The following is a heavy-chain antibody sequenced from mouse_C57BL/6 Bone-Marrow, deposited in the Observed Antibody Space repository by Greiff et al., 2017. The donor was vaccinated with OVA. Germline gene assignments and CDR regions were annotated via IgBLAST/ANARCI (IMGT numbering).Heavy chain of an antibody. J-gene: IGHJ2*01. CDR1: GFTFSSYG. CDR3: ARGEDWVFDY. D-gene: IGHD4-1*01. Sequence: EVQGVESGGDSVKPGGSLKLSCAASGFTFSSYGMSWVRQTPDKRLEWVATISSGGSYTYYPDSVKGRFTISRDNAKNTLYLQMSSLKSEDTAMYYCARGEDWVFDYWGQGTTLTVSS. CDR2: ISSGGSYT. V-gene: IGHV5-6*01.